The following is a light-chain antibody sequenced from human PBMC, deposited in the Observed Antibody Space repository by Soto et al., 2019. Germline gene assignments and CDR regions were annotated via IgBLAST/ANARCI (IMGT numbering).Light chain of an antibody. CDR2: GAS. CDR3: QQYNNWWT. J-gene: IGKJ1*01. Sequence: EIVMTQSPATLSVSPGERATLPCRARQSVSSSLAWYQQKPGQAPRLLIYGASTRATGIPARFSGSGSGTEFTLTISXLQSEDFAVYYCQQYNNWWTFGQGTKVDIK. CDR1: QSVSSS. V-gene: IGKV3-15*01.